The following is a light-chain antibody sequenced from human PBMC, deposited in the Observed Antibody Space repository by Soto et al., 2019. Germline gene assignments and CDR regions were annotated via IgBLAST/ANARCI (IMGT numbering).Light chain of an antibody. CDR1: QSLLHSNGYNY. J-gene: IGKJ1*01. CDR2: LGS. Sequence: DVVMTQSPLSLPVTPGEPASISCKSSQSLLHSNGYNYLDWYLQKPGQLPQLLIFLGSNRASGVPDRFSGSGSGTDFTLKINRVEAEDVGVYYCMQSLQTPAFGQGTKVDIK. CDR3: MQSLQTPA. V-gene: IGKV2-28*01.